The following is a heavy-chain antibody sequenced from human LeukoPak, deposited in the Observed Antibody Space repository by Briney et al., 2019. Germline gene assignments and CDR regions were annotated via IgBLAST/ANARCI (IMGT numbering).Heavy chain of an antibody. CDR2: IYHSGST. J-gene: IGHJ3*02. Sequence: SETLSLACAVSGGSISSSNWWSWVRQPPGKGLEWIGEIYHSGSTNYNPSLKSRVTISVDKSKNQFSLKLSSVTAADTAVYYCARAGGYDHDAFDIWGQGTMVTVSS. CDR1: GGSISSSNW. D-gene: IGHD5-12*01. V-gene: IGHV4-4*02. CDR3: ARAGGYDHDAFDI.